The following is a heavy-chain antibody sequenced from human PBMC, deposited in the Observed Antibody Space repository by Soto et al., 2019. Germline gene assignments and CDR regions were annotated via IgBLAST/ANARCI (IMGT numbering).Heavy chain of an antibody. J-gene: IGHJ5*02. CDR3: ARAMVRGPFNWFDP. V-gene: IGHV4-30-2*01. Sequence: SETLSLTCAVSGGSINSGGYSWSWIRQPPGKGLEWIGYIYHGGNSYYNPSLKSRVIISVDRSKNQFSLKLNSVTAADTAVYYCARAMVRGPFNWFDPWGLGTLVTVSS. CDR2: IYHGGNS. D-gene: IGHD3-10*01. CDR1: GGSINSGGYS.